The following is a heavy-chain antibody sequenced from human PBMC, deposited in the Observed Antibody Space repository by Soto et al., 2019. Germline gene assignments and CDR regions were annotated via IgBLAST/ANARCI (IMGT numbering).Heavy chain of an antibody. V-gene: IGHV4-59*01. CDR3: AREGHTYNAFDI. CDR1: GISITDYY. CDR2: VYNGGTT. Sequence: QVQLQESGPRLVQPSETLSLSCSVSGISITDYYWNWIRQPPGKGLEWLGFVYNGGTTHYNPSLQIRVTMSADTSRNQFSLRLTSMTAADTAVYYCAREGHTYNAFDIWGQGILVTVSS. J-gene: IGHJ3*02.